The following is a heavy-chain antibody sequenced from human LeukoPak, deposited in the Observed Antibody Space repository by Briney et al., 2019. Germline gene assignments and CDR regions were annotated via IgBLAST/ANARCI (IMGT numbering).Heavy chain of an antibody. J-gene: IGHJ5*02. D-gene: IGHD2/OR15-2a*01. CDR1: GYTLTGYY. V-gene: IGHV1-2*02. Sequence: ASVKVSCKASGYTLTGYYIHWVRQAPGQGLEWMGWINPNGDGTNYAQNFQGRVTVTRDTSISTAHMELSRLRSDDMAVYYCARATCNTDCAGFDPWGQGTLVTVSS. CDR2: INPNGDGT. CDR3: ARATCNTDCAGFDP.